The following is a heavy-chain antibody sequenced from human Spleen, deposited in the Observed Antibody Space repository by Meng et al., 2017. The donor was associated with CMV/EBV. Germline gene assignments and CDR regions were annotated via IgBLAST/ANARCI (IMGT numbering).Heavy chain of an antibody. J-gene: IGHJ4*02. CDR2: VYHSGYT. D-gene: IGHD1-7*01. V-gene: IGHV4-4*02. CDR3: ASFLGNWNYDY. CDR1: GTSISTSNW. Sequence: CAVSGTSISTSNWWSWVRQPPGKGLEWIGEVYHSGYTNYNPSLKSRVTMSVDRSKNQFSLKLNSVTAADTAVYYCASFLGNWNYDYWGQGTLVTVSS.